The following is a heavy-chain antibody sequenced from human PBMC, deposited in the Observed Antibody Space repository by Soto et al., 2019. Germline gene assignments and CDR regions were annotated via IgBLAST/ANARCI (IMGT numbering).Heavy chain of an antibody. J-gene: IGHJ4*02. CDR1: GFTFRTYW. V-gene: IGHV3-7*01. D-gene: IGHD6-13*01. CDR2: IKQDGSEK. CDR3: ARGAAGPFDH. Sequence: EVQLVESGGGLIQPVGSLRLSCAASGFTFRTYWMSWVRQAPGKGLEWVANIKQDGSEKYYVDSVKGRFTISKDNAKNSLYLQMNSLRADDTAVYYCARGAAGPFDHWGQGTLVTVSS.